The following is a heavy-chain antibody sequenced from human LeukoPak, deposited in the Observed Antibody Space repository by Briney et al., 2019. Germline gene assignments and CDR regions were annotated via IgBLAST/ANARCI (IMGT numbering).Heavy chain of an antibody. J-gene: IGHJ5*02. Sequence: ASVKVSCKASGYTSTSYGISWVRQAPGQGLEWMGWISAYNGNTNYAQKLQGRVTMTTDTSTSTAYMELRSLRSDDTAVYYCARDSKREYGSGSFNWFDPWGQGTLVTVSS. CDR3: ARDSKREYGSGSFNWFDP. V-gene: IGHV1-18*01. CDR1: GYTSTSYG. CDR2: ISAYNGNT. D-gene: IGHD3-10*01.